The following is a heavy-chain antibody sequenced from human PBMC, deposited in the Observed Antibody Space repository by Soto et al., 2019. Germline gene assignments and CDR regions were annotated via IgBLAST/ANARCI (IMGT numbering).Heavy chain of an antibody. CDR2: IYYSGST. V-gene: IGHV4-30-4*01. Sequence: PSETLSLTCTVSGGSISSGYYYWSWIRRPPGKGLEWIGYIYYSGSTYYNPSLKSRVTISVDTSKNQFSLKLSSVTAADTAVYYCASTTVTTRLSGYYYGMDVWGQGTTVTVSS. CDR1: GGSISSGYYY. CDR3: ASTTVTTRLSGYYYGMDV. J-gene: IGHJ6*02. D-gene: IGHD4-17*01.